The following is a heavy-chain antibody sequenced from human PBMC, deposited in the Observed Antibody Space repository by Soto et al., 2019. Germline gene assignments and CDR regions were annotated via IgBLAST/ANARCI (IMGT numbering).Heavy chain of an antibody. J-gene: IGHJ5*02. CDR1: GYTFTSYG. CDR3: AREGDIYCSSTSCYGGWFDP. V-gene: IGHV1-18*01. CDR2: ISAYNGNT. Sequence: QVQLVQSGAEVKKPGASVKVSCKASGYTFTSYGISWVRQAPGQGLEWMGWISAYNGNTNYAQKLQGRVTMTTDTSTSTAYMELRSMRSADTAVYYCAREGDIYCSSTSCYGGWFDPWGQGTLVTVSS. D-gene: IGHD2-2*01.